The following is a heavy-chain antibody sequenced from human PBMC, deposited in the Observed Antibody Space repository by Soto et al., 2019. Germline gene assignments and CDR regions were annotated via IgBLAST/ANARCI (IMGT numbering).Heavy chain of an antibody. Sequence: GGSLRLSCAASGFTFSSYAMSWVRQAPGKGLEWVSAISGSGGSTYYADSVKGRFTISRDNSKNTLYLQMNSLRAEDTAVYYCAKFSVAVYYYYGMDVWGQGTTVTVSS. CDR2: ISGSGGST. D-gene: IGHD6-19*01. J-gene: IGHJ6*02. V-gene: IGHV3-23*01. CDR1: GFTFSSYA. CDR3: AKFSVAVYYYYGMDV.